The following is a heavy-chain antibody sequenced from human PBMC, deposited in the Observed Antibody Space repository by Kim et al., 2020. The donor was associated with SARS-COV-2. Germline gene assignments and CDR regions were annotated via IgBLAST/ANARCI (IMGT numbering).Heavy chain of an antibody. CDR3: ARDSSDYGDYVPYYYYGMDV. CDR1: GFTFSSYS. J-gene: IGHJ6*02. Sequence: GGSLRLSCAASGFTFSSYSMNWVRQAPGKGLEWVSYISSSSSTIYYADSVKGRFTISRDNAKNSLYLQMNSLRDEDTAVYYCARDSSDYGDYVPYYYYGMDVWGQGTTVTVSS. CDR2: ISSSSSTI. V-gene: IGHV3-48*02. D-gene: IGHD4-17*01.